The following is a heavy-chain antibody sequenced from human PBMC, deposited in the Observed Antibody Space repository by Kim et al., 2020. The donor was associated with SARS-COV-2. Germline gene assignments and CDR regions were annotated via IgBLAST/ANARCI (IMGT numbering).Heavy chain of an antibody. V-gene: IGHV3-30*07. CDR3: ARDLNKYCSSTSCYSPIDY. J-gene: IGHJ4*02. Sequence: GRFTISRDNSKNTLYLQMNSLRAEDTAVYYCARDLNKYCSSTSCYSPIDYWGQGTLVTVSS. D-gene: IGHD2-2*01.